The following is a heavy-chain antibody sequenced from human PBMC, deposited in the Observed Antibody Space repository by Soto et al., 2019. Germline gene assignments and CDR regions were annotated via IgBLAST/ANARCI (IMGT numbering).Heavy chain of an antibody. J-gene: IGHJ6*02. CDR3: AKDSGTIFGVVLSREDGMAV. CDR2: ISGSGGST. D-gene: IGHD3-3*01. Sequence: EVQLLESGGGLVQPGGSLRLSCAASGFTFRSYAMSWVRQAPGQGLAWVSAISGSGGSTYYADSVKGRFTSYRDNSKNSLYLQMNSLRAEYTAVYDCAKDSGTIFGVVLSREDGMAVWGQGTTVTVSS. CDR1: GFTFRSYA. V-gene: IGHV3-23*01.